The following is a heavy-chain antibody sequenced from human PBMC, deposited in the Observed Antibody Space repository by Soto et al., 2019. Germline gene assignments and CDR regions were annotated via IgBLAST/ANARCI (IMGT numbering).Heavy chain of an antibody. J-gene: IGHJ3*02. CDR2: IKSKTDGGTT. V-gene: IGHV3-15*07. CDR3: ARPPIPHPPRYWNYWAFDI. Sequence: PGGSLRLSCAASGFTFSNAWINWVRQAPGKGLEWVGRIKSKTDGGTTDFAAPVKGRFAISRDDSKDMVYLQMNSLKTEDTGIYYCARPPIPHPPRYWNYWAFDIWGQGTMVTVSS. D-gene: IGHD1-7*01. CDR1: GFTFSNAW.